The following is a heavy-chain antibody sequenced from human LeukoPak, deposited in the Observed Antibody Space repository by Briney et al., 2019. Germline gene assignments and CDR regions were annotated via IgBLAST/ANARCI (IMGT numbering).Heavy chain of an antibody. D-gene: IGHD1-26*01. J-gene: IGHJ4*02. CDR2: IYHNGNT. V-gene: IGHV4-30-2*01. Sequence: PSETLSLTCAVSGGSISSGGYSWSWIRQPPGKGLEWIGYIYHNGNTYYSPSLKSRVTISVDTSKNQFSLKLSSVTAADTAVYYCARGRKRIVGAPHRGPQGTSFDYWGQGTLVTVSS. CDR3: ARGRKRIVGAPHRGPQGTSFDY. CDR1: GGSISSGGYS.